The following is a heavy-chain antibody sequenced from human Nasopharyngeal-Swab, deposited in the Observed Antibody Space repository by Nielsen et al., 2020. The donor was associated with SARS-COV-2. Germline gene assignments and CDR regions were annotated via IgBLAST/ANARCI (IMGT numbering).Heavy chain of an antibody. CDR2: INPNSGGT. CDR3: ARVGIAARHYYYYGMDV. V-gene: IGHV1-2*06. Sequence: ASVQVSCKASGYTFTGYYMHWVRQAPGQGLEWMGRINPNSGGTNYAQKFQGRVTMTRDTSISTAYMELSRLRSDDTAVYYCARVGIAARHYYYYGMDVWGQGTTVTVSS. CDR1: GYTFTGYY. J-gene: IGHJ6*02. D-gene: IGHD6-6*01.